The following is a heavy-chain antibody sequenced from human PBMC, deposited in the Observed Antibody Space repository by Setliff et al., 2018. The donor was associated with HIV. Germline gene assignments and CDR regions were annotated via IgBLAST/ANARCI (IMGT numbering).Heavy chain of an antibody. Sequence: PGGSLRLSCAASGFTFDDYTMHWVRQPPGKGLEWVSVITWDGDSTYYADSVKGRFTISRDNSKNSLYLEMNSLRTEDTAVYYCARAFSGYDDAFDIWGQGTMVTVSS. V-gene: IGHV3-43*01. D-gene: IGHD5-12*01. J-gene: IGHJ3*02. CDR1: GFTFDDYT. CDR3: ARAFSGYDDAFDI. CDR2: ITWDGDST.